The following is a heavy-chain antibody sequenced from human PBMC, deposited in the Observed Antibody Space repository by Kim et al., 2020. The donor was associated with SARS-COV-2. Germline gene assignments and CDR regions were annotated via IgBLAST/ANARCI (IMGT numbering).Heavy chain of an antibody. V-gene: IGHV4-34*08. Sequence: SETLSLTCDAYGGTFSGYYLTWIRQPPGKGLEWVGEINHRGATKYNPSLMSRLTISEDASKSQFTLRLTSVTAADTAVYYCAARYGSSTSDYYYIDFWG. J-gene: IGHJ6*03. D-gene: IGHD6-19*01. CDR1: GGTFSGYY. CDR2: INHRGAT. CDR3: AARYGSSTSDYYYIDF.